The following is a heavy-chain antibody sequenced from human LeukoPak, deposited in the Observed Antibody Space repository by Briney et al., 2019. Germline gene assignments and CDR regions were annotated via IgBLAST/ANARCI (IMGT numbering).Heavy chain of an antibody. D-gene: IGHD3-22*01. CDR3: ARDPETYYYDSSGSLPSY. CDR2: IVAGSGNT. CDR1: GFTFTDSA. Sequence: SVKVSCKASGFTFTDSAVQWVRQARGQRLEWIGWIVAGSGNTNYAQKFQQRVTITRDMSTSTAYMELSSLRSEDTAVYYCARDPETYYYDSSGSLPSYWGQGTLVTVSS. V-gene: IGHV1-58*01. J-gene: IGHJ4*02.